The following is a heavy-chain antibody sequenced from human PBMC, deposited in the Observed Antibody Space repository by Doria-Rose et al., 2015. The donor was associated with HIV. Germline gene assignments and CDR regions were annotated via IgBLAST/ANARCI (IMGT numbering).Heavy chain of an antibody. J-gene: IGHJ4*02. CDR2: IFADDER. V-gene: IGHV2-26*01. D-gene: IGHD6-13*01. CDR1: GVSLSSPGMG. CDR3: ARIKSSRWYHKYYFDF. Sequence: SGPVLVKPTETLTLTCTVSGVSLSSPGMGVSWIRQPPGKDLEWLANIFADDERSYKTSLKSRLTISRGTSKSQMVLTMTDMDPVDTATYYCARIKSSRWYHKYYFDFWGQGTLVIVSA.